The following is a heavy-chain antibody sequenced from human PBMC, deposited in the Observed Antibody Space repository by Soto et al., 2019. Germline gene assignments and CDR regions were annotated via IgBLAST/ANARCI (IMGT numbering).Heavy chain of an antibody. J-gene: IGHJ5*02. CDR3: ARLRGYSYGYTSWFDP. CDR1: GYTLTELS. V-gene: IGHV1-24*01. CDR2: FDPEDGET. D-gene: IGHD5-18*01. Sequence: ASVKVSCKVSGYTLTELSMHWVRQAPGKGLEWMGGFDPEDGETIYAQKFQGRVTMTEDTSTDTAYMELSSLRSEDTAFFYCARLRGYSYGYTSWFDPWGQGTLVTVSS.